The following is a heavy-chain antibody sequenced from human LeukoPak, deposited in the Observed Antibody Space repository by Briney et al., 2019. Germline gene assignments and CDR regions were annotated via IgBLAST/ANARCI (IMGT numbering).Heavy chain of an antibody. CDR3: ARGGWYPESFQH. Sequence: KASETLSLTCTVSGGSISSSYWNWIRQPPGKGLEWIGYIYYSGSTNYNPSLKSRVTISVDTSKNQFSLKLSSVTAADTAVYYCARGGWYPESFQHWGQGALVTVSS. CDR2: IYYSGST. J-gene: IGHJ1*01. V-gene: IGHV4-59*01. CDR1: GGSISSSY. D-gene: IGHD6-19*01.